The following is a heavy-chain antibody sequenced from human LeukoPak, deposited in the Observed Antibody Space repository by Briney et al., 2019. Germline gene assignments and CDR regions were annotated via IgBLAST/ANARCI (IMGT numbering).Heavy chain of an antibody. Sequence: SETLSLTCAVSGASITSGSHYWCWIRQPAGKGLEWIGRIHTSGTTNYNPSLKSRVTISADTSKNQFSLKLTSVTAADTAVYYCARDGDYGDYEYWGQGTLVTVSS. V-gene: IGHV4-61*02. J-gene: IGHJ4*02. CDR1: GASITSGSHY. D-gene: IGHD4-17*01. CDR2: IHTSGTT. CDR3: ARDGDYGDYEY.